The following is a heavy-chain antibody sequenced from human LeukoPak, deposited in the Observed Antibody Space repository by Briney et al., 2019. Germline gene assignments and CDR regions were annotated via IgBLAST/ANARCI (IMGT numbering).Heavy chain of an antibody. J-gene: IGHJ4*02. Sequence: PGGSLRLSCAASGFTFSSYSMNWVRQAPGTGLEWVSYISSGSSTTYYADSVKGRFTISKDNAKNSLFLQMNSLRAEDTAVYYCARDPESGYHYFDYWGQGTLVTVS. D-gene: IGHD3-3*01. CDR2: ISSGSSTT. CDR3: ARDPESGYHYFDY. CDR1: GFTFSSYS. V-gene: IGHV3-48*01.